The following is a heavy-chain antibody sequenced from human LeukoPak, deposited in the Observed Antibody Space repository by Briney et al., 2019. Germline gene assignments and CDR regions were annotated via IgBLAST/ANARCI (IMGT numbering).Heavy chain of an antibody. CDR1: GGSISSSSYY. J-gene: IGHJ4*02. D-gene: IGHD3-22*01. V-gene: IGHV4-39*01. CDR3: ARRSYYDSSGLSNGYYFDY. Sequence: SETLSLTCTVSGGSISSSSYYWGWIRQPPGKGLEWIGSIYYSGSTYYNPSLKSRVTISVDTSKNQFSLKLSSVTAADTAVYYCARRSYYDSSGLSNGYYFDYWGQGTLVTVSS. CDR2: IYYSGST.